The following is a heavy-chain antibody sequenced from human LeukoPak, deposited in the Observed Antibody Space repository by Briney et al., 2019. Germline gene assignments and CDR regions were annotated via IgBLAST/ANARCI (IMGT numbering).Heavy chain of an antibody. D-gene: IGHD3-10*01. CDR3: ARDMYYYGSGSSPHFDY. Sequence: ASVKVSCKASGYTFTGYFMHWVRQAPGHGLESMGWINPNSGGTNYAQKFQGRVTMTRDTSISTAYMELSRLRSDDTAVYYCARDMYYYGSGSSPHFDYWGQGTLVTVSS. CDR1: GYTFTGYF. CDR2: INPNSGGT. V-gene: IGHV1-2*02. J-gene: IGHJ4*02.